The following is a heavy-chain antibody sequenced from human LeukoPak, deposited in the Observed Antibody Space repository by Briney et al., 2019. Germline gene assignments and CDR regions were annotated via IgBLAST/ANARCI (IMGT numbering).Heavy chain of an antibody. V-gene: IGHV3-15*01. CDR1: GFTFSNAW. CDR2: IKIKTDGGTT. J-gene: IGHJ4*02. CDR3: TTDWSSDHFFDY. D-gene: IGHD3-10*01. Sequence: GRSLRLSCAASGFTFSNAWMNWVRQAPGKGLEWVGRIKIKTDGGTTDYAAPVKGRFTISRDDSKNTLFLQMNSLKTEDTAVYYCTTDWSSDHFFDYWGQGTLVTVSS.